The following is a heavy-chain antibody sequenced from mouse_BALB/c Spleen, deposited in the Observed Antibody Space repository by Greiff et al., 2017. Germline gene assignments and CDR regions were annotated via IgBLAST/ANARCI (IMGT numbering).Heavy chain of an antibody. CDR3: ASYYGNLYYAMDY. V-gene: IGHV1-4*02. Sequence: QVQLQQSAAELARPGASVKMSCKASGYTFTSYTMHWVKQRPGQGLEWIGYINPSSGYTEYNQKFKDKTTLTADKSSSTAYMQLSSLTSEDSAVYDCASYYGNLYYAMDYWGQGTSVTVSS. D-gene: IGHD2-1*01. J-gene: IGHJ4*01. CDR1: GYTFTSYT. CDR2: INPSSGYT.